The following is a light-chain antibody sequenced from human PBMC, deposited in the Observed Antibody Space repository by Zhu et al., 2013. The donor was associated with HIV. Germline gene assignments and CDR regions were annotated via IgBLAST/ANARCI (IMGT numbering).Light chain of an antibody. CDR1: QGISNY. Sequence: DIQMTQSPSAMSASVGDRVTITCRASQGISNYLAWFQQKPGKVPKRLIYAASSLQSGVPSRFSGSGSGTDFVLTIRRLEPEDFAVYYCQQYGSSPRKWTFGQGTKVEIK. J-gene: IGKJ1*01. CDR3: QQYGSSPRKWT. V-gene: IGKV1-17*03. CDR2: AAS.